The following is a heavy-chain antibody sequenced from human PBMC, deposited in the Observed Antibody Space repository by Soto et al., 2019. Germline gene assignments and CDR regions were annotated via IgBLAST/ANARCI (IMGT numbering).Heavy chain of an antibody. CDR2: IFYSGTT. CDR3: ARGYCSSTSCYAGIPGSWFDP. J-gene: IGHJ5*02. V-gene: IGHV4-31*03. CDR1: GGSISRGGYY. D-gene: IGHD2-2*01. Sequence: PSETLSLTCTVSGGSISRGGYYWNWIRQHPGKGLEWIGYIFYSGTTYYNPSLKSRVTISVDTSKNQFSLKLSSVTAADTAVYYCARGYCSSTSCYAGIPGSWFDPWGQGTLVTVSS.